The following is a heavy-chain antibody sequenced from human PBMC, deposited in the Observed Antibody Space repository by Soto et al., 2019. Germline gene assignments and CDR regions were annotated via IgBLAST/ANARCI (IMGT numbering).Heavy chain of an antibody. CDR2: ITYDGSNK. CDR3: AKDLEYFDWLYYYGMDV. J-gene: IGHJ6*02. V-gene: IGHV3-30*18. D-gene: IGHD3-9*01. CDR1: GFTFSNYW. Sequence: GGSLRLSCADSGFTFSNYWMSWVRQAPGKGLEWVADITYDGSNKYYADSVKGRFTISRDNSKNTLYLQMNSLRAEDTAVYYCAKDLEYFDWLYYYGMDVWGQGTTVTVSS.